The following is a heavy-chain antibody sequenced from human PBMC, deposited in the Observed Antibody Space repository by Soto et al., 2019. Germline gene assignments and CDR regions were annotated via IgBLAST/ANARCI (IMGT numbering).Heavy chain of an antibody. CDR3: ARRNHFYDSSGYCY. CDR2: IYYNGNS. J-gene: IGHJ4*02. V-gene: IGHV4-39*01. D-gene: IGHD3-22*01. CDR1: GGSIISSYY. Sequence: QLQLQESGPGLVKPSETLSLTCTVSGGSIISSYYWGWIRQPPGKGLEWIGTIYYNGNSYYNPSLKRRVPISLATATNQFSLKLSSVTAADTAVYYCARRNHFYDSSGYCYWGQGTLAIVS.